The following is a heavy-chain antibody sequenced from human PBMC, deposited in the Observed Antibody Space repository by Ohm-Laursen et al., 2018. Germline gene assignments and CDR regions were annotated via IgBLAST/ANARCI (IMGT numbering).Heavy chain of an antibody. CDR3: ARVLNSGYSDY. CDR2: IYYRGNT. D-gene: IGHD3-22*01. J-gene: IGHJ4*02. CDR1: GGSLNNYY. V-gene: IGHV4-59*07. Sequence: SDTLSLTCTVSGGSLNNYYWSWIRQPPGKGLEWIGYIYYRGNTKYNPSLKSRLTISVDTSKNQFSLNLSSLTAADTAIYYCARVLNSGYSDYWGQGTLVTVSS.